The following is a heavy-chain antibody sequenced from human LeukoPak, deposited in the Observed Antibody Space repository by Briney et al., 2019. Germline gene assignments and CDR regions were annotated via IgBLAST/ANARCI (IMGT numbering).Heavy chain of an antibody. V-gene: IGHV1-18*01. Sequence: ASVKVSCKTSGFTITSDGISWVRQAPGQGLEWMGWIGTYKGNTNYAQMFQGRVTMTTDTSTSTAYMELKNLRSDDTAVYYCARTPGMVVVKTFYCMDVWGQGTTVTVSS. J-gene: IGHJ6*02. D-gene: IGHD3-22*01. CDR1: GFTITSDG. CDR2: IGTYKGNT. CDR3: ARTPGMVVVKTFYCMDV.